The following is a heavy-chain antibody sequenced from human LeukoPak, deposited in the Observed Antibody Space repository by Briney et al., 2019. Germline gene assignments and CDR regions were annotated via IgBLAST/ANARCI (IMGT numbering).Heavy chain of an antibody. V-gene: IGHV3-21*04. CDR3: AKDRLGALLYFDS. CDR1: GFTFSSYS. J-gene: IGHJ4*02. CDR2: ISGSSRHI. D-gene: IGHD1-26*01. Sequence: GGSLRLSCAASGFTFSSYSMNWVRQAPGKGLEWVSSISGSSRHIYYADSVKGRFTISRDNAKNSLYLQTNSLRAEDTAVYSCAKDRLGALLYFDSWGQGTLVTVSS.